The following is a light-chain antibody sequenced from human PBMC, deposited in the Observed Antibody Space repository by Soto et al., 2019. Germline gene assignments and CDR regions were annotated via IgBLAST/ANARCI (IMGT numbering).Light chain of an antibody. Sequence: QSALTQPPSASGCPGQSVTISCTGTSSDVGGYNYVSWYQQHPGKAPKLMIYEVSKRPSGVPDRFSGSKSGNTASLTVSGLQAEDEADYYCSSYAGSNNLGFGGGTKVTVL. J-gene: IGLJ3*02. V-gene: IGLV2-8*01. CDR2: EVS. CDR1: SSDVGGYNY. CDR3: SSYAGSNNLG.